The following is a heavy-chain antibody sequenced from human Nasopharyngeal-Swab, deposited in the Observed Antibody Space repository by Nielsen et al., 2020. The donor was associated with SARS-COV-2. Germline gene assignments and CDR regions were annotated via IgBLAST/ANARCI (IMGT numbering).Heavy chain of an antibody. CDR1: GFTFSSYW. J-gene: IGHJ4*02. D-gene: IGHD6-19*01. Sequence: GGSLRLSCAASGFTFSSYWMHWVRQAPGKGPVWVSSINNDGSVTNYADPVKGRFTISRDNAKNTLYLQMNSLRAEDTAMYYCAKYVGSASYGLDSWGQGTLVTVSS. V-gene: IGHV3-74*01. CDR2: INNDGSVT. CDR3: AKYVGSASYGLDS.